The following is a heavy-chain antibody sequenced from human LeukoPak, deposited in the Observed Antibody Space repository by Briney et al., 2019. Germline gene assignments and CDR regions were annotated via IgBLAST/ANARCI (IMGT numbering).Heavy chain of an antibody. D-gene: IGHD4-23*01. CDR2: IYPSGST. CDR1: GDSISSSNW. CDR3: ARNGGNSDVDY. Sequence: SGTLFLTCAVSGDSISSSNWWTWVRQPPGKGLEWIGEIYPSGSTNYNPSLKSRVTISVDKSKNQFSLKLSSVTAADTAVYYCARNGGNSDVDYWGQGTLVTVYS. V-gene: IGHV4-4*02. J-gene: IGHJ4*02.